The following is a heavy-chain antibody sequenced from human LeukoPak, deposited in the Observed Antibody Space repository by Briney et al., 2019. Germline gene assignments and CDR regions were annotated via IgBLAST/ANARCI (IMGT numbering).Heavy chain of an antibody. CDR2: ISSSSSYI. CDR1: GFTFSSYS. V-gene: IGHV3-21*01. CDR3: ARDGVAWSGGVSFDY. Sequence: GGSLRLSCAASGFTFSSYSMNWAHHAPGKGLEWVSSISSSSSYIYYADSVKGRFSISRDHAKNSLYLKMHTQIAAHPGVSFCARDGVAWSGGVSFDYWGQGTLVTVSS. D-gene: IGHD3-3*01. J-gene: IGHJ4*02.